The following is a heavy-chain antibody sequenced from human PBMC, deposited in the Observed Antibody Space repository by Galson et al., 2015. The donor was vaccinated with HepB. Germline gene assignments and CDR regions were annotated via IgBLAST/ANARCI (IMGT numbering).Heavy chain of an antibody. CDR2: ISLSGGTT. V-gene: IGHV3-23*01. CDR3: AKRGIAGYCSSTNCLYYFDY. J-gene: IGHJ4*02. CDR1: GFTFNTYA. Sequence: SLRLSCAASGFTFNTYAMSWVRQAPGKGLEWVSTISLSGGTTYYADSVKGRFTVSRDNSKNTLYLQMNSLRAEDTAIYYCAKRGIAGYCSSTNCLYYFDYWGQGTLVTVSS. D-gene: IGHD2-2*01.